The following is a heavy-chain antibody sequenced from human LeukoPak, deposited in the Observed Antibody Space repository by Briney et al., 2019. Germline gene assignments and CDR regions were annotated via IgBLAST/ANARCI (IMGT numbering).Heavy chain of an antibody. CDR1: GGSFSGYY. Sequence: SETLSLTCAVYGGSFSGYYWSWIRQPPGKGLEWIGEINHSGSTNYDPSLKSRVTISVDTSKNQFSLKLSSVTAADTAVYYCARGPYSSSWYESYGMDVWGQGTTVTVSS. CDR3: ARGPYSSSWYESYGMDV. V-gene: IGHV4-34*01. CDR2: INHSGST. J-gene: IGHJ6*02. D-gene: IGHD6-13*01.